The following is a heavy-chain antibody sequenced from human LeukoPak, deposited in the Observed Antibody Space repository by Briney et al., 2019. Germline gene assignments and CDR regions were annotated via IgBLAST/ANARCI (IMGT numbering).Heavy chain of an antibody. CDR1: GGSISSSNW. CDR3: ARGRYYYDSSGYYIPYYGMDV. Sequence: SSETLSLTCAVTGGSISSSNWWSWVRPPPGKGLEWIVEIYHSGSTNNNPSLKSRVTISVDKSKNQFSLKLSSVTGADTGVYYCARGRYYYDSSGYYIPYYGMDVWGQGTTVTVSS. V-gene: IGHV4-4*02. J-gene: IGHJ6*02. CDR2: IYHSGST. D-gene: IGHD3-22*01.